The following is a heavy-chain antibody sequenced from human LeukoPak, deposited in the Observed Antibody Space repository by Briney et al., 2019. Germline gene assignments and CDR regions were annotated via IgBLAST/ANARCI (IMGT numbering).Heavy chain of an antibody. Sequence: PGGSLRLSCAASGFAFSSYWMNWVRQAPGKGLEWVSSISSSSSYIYYADSVKGRFTISRDNAQNSLYLQMNSLRAEDTAVYYCARDGGYYYDSSGYYPENYWGQGTLVTVSS. D-gene: IGHD3-22*01. CDR1: GFAFSSYW. J-gene: IGHJ4*02. V-gene: IGHV3-21*01. CDR3: ARDGGYYYDSSGYYPENY. CDR2: ISSSSSYI.